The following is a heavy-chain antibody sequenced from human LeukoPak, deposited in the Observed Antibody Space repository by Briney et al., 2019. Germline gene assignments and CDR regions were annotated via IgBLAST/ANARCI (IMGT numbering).Heavy chain of an antibody. V-gene: IGHV3-7*04. J-gene: IGHJ4*02. CDR2: IKQDGSEK. Sequence: TGGSLRLSCAASGFTFSSYWMNWVRQAPGKGLEWVANIKQDGSEKNYVDSVKGRFTISRDNAKNSLDLQMNSLRAEDTAVYYCAGGRTWITDSWGQGTLVTLSS. D-gene: IGHD2-2*03. CDR3: AGGRTWITDS. CDR1: GFTFSSYW.